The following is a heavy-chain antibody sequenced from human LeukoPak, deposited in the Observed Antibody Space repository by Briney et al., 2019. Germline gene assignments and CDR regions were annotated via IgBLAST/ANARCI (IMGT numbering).Heavy chain of an antibody. CDR2: ISYDGSNK. J-gene: IGHJ4*02. D-gene: IGHD4-17*01. Sequence: GGSLRLSCAASGFTFSSYAMHWVRQAPGKGLEWVAVISYDGSNKYYADSVKGRFTISRDNSKNTLYLQMNSLRAEDTAVYYCARDGQDYGDYFWYFDYWGQGTLVTISS. V-gene: IGHV3-30-3*01. CDR1: GFTFSSYA. CDR3: ARDGQDYGDYFWYFDY.